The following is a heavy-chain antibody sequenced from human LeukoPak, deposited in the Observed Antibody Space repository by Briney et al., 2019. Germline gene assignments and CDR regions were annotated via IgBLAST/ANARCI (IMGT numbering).Heavy chain of an antibody. V-gene: IGHV1-69*05. CDR2: IIPIFGTA. J-gene: IGHJ6*03. CDR3: AAGTRAYYYYYMDV. CDR1: GGTFSSYA. Sequence: SVKVSCKASGGTFSSYAISWVRQAPGQGLEWMGGIIPIFGTANYAQKFQGRVMITTDESTSAAYMELSSLRSEDTAVYYCAAGTRAYYYYYMDVWGKGTTVTVSS.